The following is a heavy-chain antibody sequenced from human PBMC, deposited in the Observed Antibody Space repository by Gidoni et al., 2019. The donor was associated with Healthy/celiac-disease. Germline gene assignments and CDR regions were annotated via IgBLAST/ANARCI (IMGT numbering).Heavy chain of an antibody. CDR2: IIPIFGTA. D-gene: IGHD3-3*01. Sequence: QVQLVQSGAEVKKPGSSVKVSCKASGGTFSSYAISWVRQAPGQGLEWMGGIIPIFGTANYAQKFQGRVTITADESTSTAYMELSSLRSEDTAVYYCARGLSDDFWTQGGLDYYYGMDVWGQGTTVTVSS. V-gene: IGHV1-69*01. J-gene: IGHJ6*02. CDR3: ARGLSDDFWTQGGLDYYYGMDV. CDR1: GGTFSSYA.